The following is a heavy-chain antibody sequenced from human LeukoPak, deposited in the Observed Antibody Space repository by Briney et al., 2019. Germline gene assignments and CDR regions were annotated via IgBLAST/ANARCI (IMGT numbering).Heavy chain of an antibody. CDR3: AGYPPDTAMVKDYYYGMDV. V-gene: IGHV3-21*01. CDR1: GFTFSSYS. D-gene: IGHD5-18*01. Sequence: GGSLRLSCAASGFTFSSYSMNWVRQAPGKGLEWVSSISSSSSYIYYADSVKGRFTISRDNSKNTLYLQMNSLRAEDTAVYYCAGYPPDTAMVKDYYYGMDVWGQGTTVTVSS. CDR2: ISSSSSYI. J-gene: IGHJ6*01.